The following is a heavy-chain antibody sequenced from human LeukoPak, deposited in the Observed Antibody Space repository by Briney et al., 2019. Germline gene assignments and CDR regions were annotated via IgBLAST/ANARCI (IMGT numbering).Heavy chain of an antibody. CDR2: INHSGST. Sequence: PSETLSLTCAVYGGSFSGYYWSWIRQPPGKGLEWIGEINHSGSTNDHPSLKSRVTISVDTSKNQVSLKLSSVTAADTAVYYCARGPPPYSSSSFFGGLRYWGQETLVTVSS. J-gene: IGHJ4*02. D-gene: IGHD6-6*01. V-gene: IGHV4-34*01. CDR3: ARGPPPYSSSSFFGGLRY. CDR1: GGSFSGYY.